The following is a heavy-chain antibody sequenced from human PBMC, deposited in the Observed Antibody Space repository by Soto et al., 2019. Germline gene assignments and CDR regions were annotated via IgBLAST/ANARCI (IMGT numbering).Heavy chain of an antibody. V-gene: IGHV3-33*01. J-gene: IGHJ6*02. CDR2: IWYDGSNK. CDR1: GFTFSSYG. D-gene: IGHD3-22*01. Sequence: GGSLRLSCAASGFTFSSYGMRWVRQAPGKGLEWVAVIWYDGSNKYYADSVKGRFTISRDNSKNTLYLQMNSLRAEDTAVYYCARDPYYDSSGYYDYYYYGMDVWGQGTTVTVSS. CDR3: ARDPYYDSSGYYDYYYYGMDV.